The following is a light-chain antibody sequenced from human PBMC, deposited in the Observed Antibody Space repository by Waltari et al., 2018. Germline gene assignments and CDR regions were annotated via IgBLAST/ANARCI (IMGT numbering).Light chain of an antibody. CDR2: DAP. V-gene: IGKV3-20*01. CDR3: QHYVSLPVT. Sequence: EIVLTQSPGTLSLSPGERATLSCRASQSFTRYLAWYQHKPVQAPRLLIYDAPTRAAGSADRFSGSGSGTDFSLTISRLEPEDFAVYYCQHYVSLPVTFGQGTKVEIK. J-gene: IGKJ1*01. CDR1: QSFTRY.